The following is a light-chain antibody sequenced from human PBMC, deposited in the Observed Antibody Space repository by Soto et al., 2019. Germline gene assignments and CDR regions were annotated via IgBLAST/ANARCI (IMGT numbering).Light chain of an antibody. V-gene: IGKV3-11*01. Sequence: IVLKQSPSTLSLSPGERATLYCRASQNVGNYLLWYQQKSGQAPRLLIYDAATRATGTPARLSGSGSGTYFTLTISSLEPEDFAFYVCQQRSDWVSFGGGTMVDIK. J-gene: IGKJ4*01. CDR1: QNVGNY. CDR2: DAA. CDR3: QQRSDWVS.